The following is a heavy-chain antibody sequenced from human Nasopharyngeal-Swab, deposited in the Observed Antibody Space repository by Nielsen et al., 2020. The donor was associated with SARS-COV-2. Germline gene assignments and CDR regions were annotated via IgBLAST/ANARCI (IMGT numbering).Heavy chain of an antibody. Sequence: GGSLRLSCAASGFTFSSYGMHWVRQAPGKGLEWVAVISYDGSNKYYADSVKGRFTNSRDNSKNTLYLQMNSLRAEDTAVYYCAKDKRYFDWDGMDVWGQGTTVTVSS. CDR1: GFTFSSYG. D-gene: IGHD3-9*01. CDR3: AKDKRYFDWDGMDV. CDR2: ISYDGSNK. V-gene: IGHV3-30*18. J-gene: IGHJ6*02.